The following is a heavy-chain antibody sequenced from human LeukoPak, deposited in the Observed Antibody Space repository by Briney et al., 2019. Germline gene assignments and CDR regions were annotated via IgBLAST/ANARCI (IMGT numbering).Heavy chain of an antibody. V-gene: IGHV4-31*03. CDR1: GGSISSGGYY. CDR2: IYYSGRT. D-gene: IGHD6-6*01. CDR3: ARRSSSSGYFDY. J-gene: IGHJ4*02. Sequence: SETLSLTCTFSGGSISSGGYYWSWIRQHPGKGLEWMGYIYYSGRTYYNPSLESRVIISLDTSKNQFSLKLSSVTAADTAVYYCARRSSSSGYFDYWGQGTLVTVSS.